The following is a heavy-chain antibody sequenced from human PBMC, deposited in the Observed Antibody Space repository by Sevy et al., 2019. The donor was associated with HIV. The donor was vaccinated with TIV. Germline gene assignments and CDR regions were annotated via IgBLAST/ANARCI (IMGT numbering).Heavy chain of an antibody. CDR3: AKGGGDGYNNPLDY. D-gene: IGHD4-4*01. J-gene: IGHJ4*02. CDR1: GFTFSSYA. CDR2: ISGSGGST. V-gene: IGHV3-23*01. Sequence: GGSLRLSCAASGFTFSSYAMSWVRQAPGKGLEWVSAISGSGGSTYYADSVKGRFTISRDNSKNTLYLQMNSLRAEDTAVYYCAKGGGDGYNNPLDYWGQGTLVTVSS.